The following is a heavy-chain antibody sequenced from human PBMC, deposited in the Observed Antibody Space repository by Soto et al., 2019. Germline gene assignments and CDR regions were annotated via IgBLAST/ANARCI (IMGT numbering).Heavy chain of an antibody. CDR2: FYSSGSI. Sequence: SETLALACFVSGYSITAGGYYWSWIRHHPGKGLEWIGSFYSSGSIIYNPSLRSRVSISGDTSSNQFSMSLTSVTAADTARYYCARMYSSGSGWFHPWGQGTLVTVSS. D-gene: IGHD6-19*01. CDR1: GYSITAGGYY. CDR3: ARMYSSGSGWFHP. V-gene: IGHV4-31*03. J-gene: IGHJ5*02.